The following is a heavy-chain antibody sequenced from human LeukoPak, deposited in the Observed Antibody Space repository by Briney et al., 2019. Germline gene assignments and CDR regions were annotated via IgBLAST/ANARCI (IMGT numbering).Heavy chain of an antibody. CDR3: ARGGSRELLEWELLTSFDY. CDR1: GFTFSSYS. J-gene: IGHJ4*02. D-gene: IGHD1-26*01. Sequence: PGGSLRLSCAASGFTFSSYSMNWVRQAPGKGLEWVSSISSSSSYIYYADSVKGRFTISRDNAKNSLYLQMNSLRAEDTAVYYCARGGSRELLEWELLTSFDYWGQGTLVTVSS. CDR2: ISSSSSYI. V-gene: IGHV3-21*01.